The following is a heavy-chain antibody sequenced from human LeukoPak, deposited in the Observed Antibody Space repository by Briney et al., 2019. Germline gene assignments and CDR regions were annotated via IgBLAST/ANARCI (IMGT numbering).Heavy chain of an antibody. D-gene: IGHD6-19*01. CDR3: ASPDPCSSGWAGPFDY. CDR1: GYTFTSYG. V-gene: IGHV1-69*06. J-gene: IGHJ4*02. Sequence: ASVKVSCKASGYTFTSYGISWVRQAPGQGLEWRGGMIPIFGTANYAQKFQGRVTITAHKSTSTAYMELSSLRSEDTAVYYCASPDPCSSGWAGPFDYWGQGTLVTVSS. CDR2: MIPIFGTA.